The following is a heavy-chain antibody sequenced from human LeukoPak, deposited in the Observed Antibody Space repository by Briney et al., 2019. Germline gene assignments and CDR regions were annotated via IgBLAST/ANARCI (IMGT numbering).Heavy chain of an antibody. D-gene: IGHD3-10*01. V-gene: IGHV3-11*01. CDR2: ISSSGSTI. J-gene: IGHJ3*02. CDR3: AKDNGIWFGELGAFDI. Sequence: GGXXRXXCAASGFTFSDYYMSWIRQAPGKGLEWVSYISSSGSTIYYADSVKGRFTISRDNAKNSLYLQMNSLRAEDTALYYCAKDNGIWFGELGAFDIWGQGTMVTVSS. CDR1: GFTFSDYY.